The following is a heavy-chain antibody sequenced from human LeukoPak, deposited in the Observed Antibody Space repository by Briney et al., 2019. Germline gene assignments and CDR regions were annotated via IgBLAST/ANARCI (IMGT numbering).Heavy chain of an antibody. CDR3: ARGLDGSGSYYKDDY. CDR1: GGSFSGYY. D-gene: IGHD3-10*01. V-gene: IGHV4-34*01. Sequence: SETLSLTCAVYGGSFSGYYWSWIRQPPGKGLEWIGEISHSGSTNYNPSLKSRVTISVDTSKNQFSLKLSSVTAADTAVYYCARGLDGSGSYYKDDYWGQGTLVTVSS. J-gene: IGHJ4*02. CDR2: ISHSGST.